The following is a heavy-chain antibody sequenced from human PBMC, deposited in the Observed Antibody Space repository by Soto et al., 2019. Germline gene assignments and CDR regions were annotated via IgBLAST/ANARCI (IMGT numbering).Heavy chain of an antibody. CDR2: ISSSGTRT. CDR1: GITFNSSA. V-gene: IGHV3-23*01. CDR3: AKRGITALGVDDH. J-gene: IGHJ4*02. D-gene: IGHD2-21*01. Sequence: EVQLLESGGGLVQPGGSLRLSCVASGITFNSSAMSWVRQAPGKGLEWVSAISSSGTRTYYADSVKGRFTISRDNSKNTEYLQMNSLRVEDTALYYCAKRGITALGVDDHWGQGTLVTVSS.